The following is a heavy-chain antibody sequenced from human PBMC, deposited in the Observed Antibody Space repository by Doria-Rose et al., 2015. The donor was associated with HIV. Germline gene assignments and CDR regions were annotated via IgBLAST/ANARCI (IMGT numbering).Heavy chain of an antibody. J-gene: IGHJ5*02. D-gene: IGHD3-3*01. CDR1: GGFPRGYY. V-gene: IGHV4-34*01. CDR3: AWSSSPSNWFDP. CDR2: INHTGST. Sequence: LKPSETLSLTCAVYGGFPRGYYWRWVRQSPGGGLGWIGEINHTGSTTYNPSLKSRVSISLDKSKSQFSLRLASVTAADTAVYYCAWSSSPSNWFDPWGQGTLVTVSS.